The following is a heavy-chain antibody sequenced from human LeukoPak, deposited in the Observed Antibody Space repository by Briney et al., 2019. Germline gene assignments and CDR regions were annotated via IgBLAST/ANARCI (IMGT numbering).Heavy chain of an antibody. CDR3: AKKVPANWGSYFDY. J-gene: IGHJ4*02. CDR1: GFTFSSYA. Sequence: PGGSLRLSCAASGFTFSSYAMSWVRQAPGKGLEWVSAISGSGDNTYSTDSVKGRFTISRDNSKNTLYLQMNSLRAEDTAVYYCAKKVPANWGSYFDYWGQGTLVTVSS. CDR2: ISGSGDNT. D-gene: IGHD7-27*01. V-gene: IGHV3-23*01.